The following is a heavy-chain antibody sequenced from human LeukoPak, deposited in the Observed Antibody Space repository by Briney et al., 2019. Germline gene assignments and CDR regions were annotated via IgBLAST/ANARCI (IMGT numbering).Heavy chain of an antibody. J-gene: IGHJ4*02. CDR1: GFTFSDYY. D-gene: IGHD2-15*01. V-gene: IGHV3-11*01. CDR3: ARDRGVVVAGMGYYFDY. Sequence: GGSLRLSCAASGFTFSDYYMSWIRQAPGKGLEWISYITNNDGTTYYADSVRGRFTVSRDNAKNSLYLQMNSLGAEDTAIYYCARDRGVVVAGMGYYFDYWGQGILVTVSS. CDR2: ITNNDGTT.